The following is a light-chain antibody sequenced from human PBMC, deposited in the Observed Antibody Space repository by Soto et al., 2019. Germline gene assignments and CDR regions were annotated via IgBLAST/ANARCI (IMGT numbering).Light chain of an antibody. CDR1: QGISNKY. Sequence: VLTQSPCTLSLSPGERATLSCRASQGISNKYLAWYQQKPGQAPRLLIYDASNRATGIPARFSGSGSATDCILTISRVEPEDFAAYICQQYGASLITFGHGTRLEIK. CDR2: DAS. J-gene: IGKJ5*01. CDR3: QQYGASLIT. V-gene: IGKV3-20*01.